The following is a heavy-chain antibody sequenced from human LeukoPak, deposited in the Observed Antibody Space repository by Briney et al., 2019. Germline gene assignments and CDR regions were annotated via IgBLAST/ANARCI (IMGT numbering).Heavy chain of an antibody. Sequence: PGGSLRLSCAASGFTFSSYWMTWVRQAPGKGLEWVANIKQDGSEKYYVDSVKGRFTISRDNAKNSLYLQMNSLRAEDTAVYYCARTGTSHGTYYYYMDVWGKGTTVTVSS. D-gene: IGHD2-2*01. CDR3: ARTGTSHGTYYYYMDV. CDR1: GFTFSSYW. V-gene: IGHV3-7*01. CDR2: IKQDGSEK. J-gene: IGHJ6*03.